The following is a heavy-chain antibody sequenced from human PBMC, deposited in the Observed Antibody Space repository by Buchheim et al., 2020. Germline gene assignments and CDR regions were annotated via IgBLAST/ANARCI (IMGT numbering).Heavy chain of an antibody. J-gene: IGHJ4*02. D-gene: IGHD4-17*01. Sequence: EVQLVESGGGLVQPGGSLRLSCIASGFTFSNFEMNWVRQAPGKGLEWVSYISSSGSTVYYADSVKGRFTVSRDDAKNSLYLQMNSLSAEDTAVYYCSRGPNTVTTPGDYWGERTL. CDR3: SRGPNTVTTPGDY. CDR2: ISSSGSTV. CDR1: GFTFSNFE. V-gene: IGHV3-48*03.